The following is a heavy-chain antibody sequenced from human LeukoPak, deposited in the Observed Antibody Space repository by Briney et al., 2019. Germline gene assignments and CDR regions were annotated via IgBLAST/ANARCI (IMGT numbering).Heavy chain of an antibody. CDR1: GDSVSSNSAA. CDR2: TYYRSKWYN. Sequence: SQTLSLTCAISGDSVSSNSAAWNWLRQSPSRGLEWLGRTYYRSKWYNDYAVSVKSRITINPDTSKNQFSLQLNSVTPEDTAVYYCARGWGAVAGPFDYWGQGTLVTVSS. V-gene: IGHV6-1*01. CDR3: ARGWGAVAGPFDY. D-gene: IGHD6-19*01. J-gene: IGHJ4*02.